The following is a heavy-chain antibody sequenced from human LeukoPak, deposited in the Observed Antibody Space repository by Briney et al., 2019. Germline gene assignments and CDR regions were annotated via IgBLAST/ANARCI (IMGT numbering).Heavy chain of an antibody. CDR3: ARDVRILDGFDI. V-gene: IGHV3-11*04. CDR1: GFTFNDYY. J-gene: IGHJ3*02. CDR2: ISSSGSAM. Sequence: TGGSLRLSCAASGFTFNDYYMSWIRQAPGKGLEWLSYISSSGSAMYYADSVKGRFTISRDNAKNSLYLQMNSLRAEDSGVYYCARDVRILDGFDIWGQGTVVTVSS. D-gene: IGHD2-15*01.